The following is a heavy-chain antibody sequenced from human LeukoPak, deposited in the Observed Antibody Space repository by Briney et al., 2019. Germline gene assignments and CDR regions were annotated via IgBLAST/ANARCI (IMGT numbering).Heavy chain of an antibody. Sequence: GRSLRLSCAASGFTVSNYGMQWVRQAPGKGLEWVAVISYDGSNKYYADSVKGRLTISRDNSKNTLYLQMNSLRADDTAVYYCAKTSSGWYFQRTKSYMDVWGKGTTVTVSS. CDR3: AKTSSGWYFQRTKSYMDV. CDR2: ISYDGSNK. J-gene: IGHJ6*04. D-gene: IGHD6-19*01. V-gene: IGHV3-30*18. CDR1: GFTVSNYG.